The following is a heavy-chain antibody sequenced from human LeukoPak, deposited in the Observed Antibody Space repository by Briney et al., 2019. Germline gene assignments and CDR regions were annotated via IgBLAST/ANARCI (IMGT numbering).Heavy chain of an antibody. Sequence: SETLSLTCTVSGGSISSGRYYWSWIRQPAGKGLEWIGRIYSSGSTDYNPSLKSRVTISVDTSKNQFSLKLNSVTAADTAVYYCARDDYGDSGYYYFGMDVWGQGTTVTVSS. CDR2: IYSSGST. V-gene: IGHV4-61*02. CDR3: ARDDYGDSGYYYFGMDV. J-gene: IGHJ6*02. D-gene: IGHD4-17*01. CDR1: GGSISSGRYY.